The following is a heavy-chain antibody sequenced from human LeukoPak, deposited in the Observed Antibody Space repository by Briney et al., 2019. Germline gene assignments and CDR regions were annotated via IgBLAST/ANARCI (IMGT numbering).Heavy chain of an antibody. CDR2: IIPIFGTA. J-gene: IGHJ3*02. CDR3: ARENVHPKYCTNGVCSGAFDI. Sequence: GASVKVSCKVSGGTFSSYAISWVRQAPGQGLEWMGGIIPIFGTANYAQKFQGRVTITTDESTSTAYMELSSLRSEDTAVYYCARENVHPKYCTNGVCSGAFDIWGQGTMVTVSS. CDR1: GGTFSSYA. V-gene: IGHV1-69*05. D-gene: IGHD2-8*01.